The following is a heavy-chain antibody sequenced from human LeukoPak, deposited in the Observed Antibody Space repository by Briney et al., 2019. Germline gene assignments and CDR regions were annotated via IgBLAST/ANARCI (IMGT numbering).Heavy chain of an antibody. CDR2: IYYSGST. CDR1: GGSVSSGSYY. Sequence: PSETLSLTCTVSGGSVSSGSYYWSWIRQPPGKGLEWIGYIYYSGSTNYNPSLKSRVTISVDTSKNQFSLKLSSVTAADTAVYYCARGGHVYNWFDPWGQGTLVTVSS. V-gene: IGHV4-61*01. CDR3: ARGGHVYNWFDP. J-gene: IGHJ5*02.